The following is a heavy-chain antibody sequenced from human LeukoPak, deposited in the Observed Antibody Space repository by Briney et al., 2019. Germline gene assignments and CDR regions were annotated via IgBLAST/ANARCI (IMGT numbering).Heavy chain of an antibody. J-gene: IGHJ4*02. CDR1: GFTFSSYA. D-gene: IGHD6-6*01. V-gene: IGHV3-23*01. CDR2: ISGSGCST. CDR3: AKDSRSSYDY. Sequence: PGGSLRLSCAASGFTFSSYAMSWVRQAPGKGLEWVSAISGSGCSTYYAESVKGRFTISRDKSNNTLYLQRNSLRAEDTAVYYCAKDSRSSYDYWGQGTLGTVSS.